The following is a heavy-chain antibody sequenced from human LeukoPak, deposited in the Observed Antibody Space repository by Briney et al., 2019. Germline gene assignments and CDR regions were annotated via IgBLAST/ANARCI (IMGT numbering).Heavy chain of an antibody. Sequence: GGSLRLSCAASGFTVSSNYMSWVRQAPGKGLEWVSVIYSGGSTYYADSVKGRFTISGDNSKNTLYLQMNSLRAEDTAVYYCAREDDYVWGSYGAFDIWGQGTMVTVSS. D-gene: IGHD3-16*01. V-gene: IGHV3-53*01. CDR2: IYSGGST. CDR1: GFTVSSNY. J-gene: IGHJ3*02. CDR3: AREDDYVWGSYGAFDI.